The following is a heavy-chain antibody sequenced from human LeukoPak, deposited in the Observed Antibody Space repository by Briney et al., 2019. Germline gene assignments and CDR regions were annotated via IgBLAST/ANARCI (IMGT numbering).Heavy chain of an antibody. CDR2: INPKSGGT. Sequence: ASVKVSGKASGYTFTAYYIHWVRQAPGQGLEWMGWINPKSGGTKFPQKFQGRITLTRDTSIRTAYMDLSWLRSDDTAVYYCARGAEVTMIEDYWGQGTLVSVSS. J-gene: IGHJ4*02. CDR3: ARGAEVTMIEDY. V-gene: IGHV1-2*02. D-gene: IGHD3-22*01. CDR1: GYTFTAYY.